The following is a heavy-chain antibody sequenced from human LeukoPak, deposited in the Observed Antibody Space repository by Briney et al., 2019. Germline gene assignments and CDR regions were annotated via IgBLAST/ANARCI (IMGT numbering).Heavy chain of an antibody. J-gene: IGHJ3*02. V-gene: IGHV4-34*01. CDR1: GGSFSGYY. CDR2: INHSGI. CDR3: ARAEYSYGLGRDAFDI. D-gene: IGHD5-18*01. Sequence: SETLSLTCAVYGGSFSGYYWNWIRQPPGKGLEWIGEINHSGIKYNPSLKSRVTISVDTSKNQFSLKLSSVTAADTAVYYCARAEYSYGLGRDAFDIWGQGTMVTVSS.